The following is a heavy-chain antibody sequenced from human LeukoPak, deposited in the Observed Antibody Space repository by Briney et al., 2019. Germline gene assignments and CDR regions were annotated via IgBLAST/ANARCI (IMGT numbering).Heavy chain of an antibody. D-gene: IGHD2-15*01. CDR1: GFTFNLAW. V-gene: IGHV3-15*01. J-gene: IGHJ4*02. CDR3: TTHPGYESY. Sequence: GGSLRLSCATSGFTFNLAWMSWVRQAPGKGLEWVGRIKRNTQGATTDYAAAVKGRFTISIDDSKNTLYLQVNSLEIEDTGVYYCTTHPGYESYWGQGTLVTVSS. CDR2: IKRNTQGATT.